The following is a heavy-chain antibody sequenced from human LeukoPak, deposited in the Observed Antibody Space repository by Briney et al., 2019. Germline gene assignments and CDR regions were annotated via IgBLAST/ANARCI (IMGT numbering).Heavy chain of an antibody. CDR2: IIPIFGTA. V-gene: IGHV1-69*13. CDR3: ARGATKLGGNYRRLYYGMDV. J-gene: IGHJ6*02. Sequence: SVKVSCKASGGTFSSYAISWVRQAPGQGLEWMGGIIPIFGTANYAQKFQGGVTITADESTSTAYMELSSLRSEDTAVYYCARGATKLGGNYRRLYYGMDVWGQGTTVTVSS. D-gene: IGHD4-23*01. CDR1: GGTFSSYA.